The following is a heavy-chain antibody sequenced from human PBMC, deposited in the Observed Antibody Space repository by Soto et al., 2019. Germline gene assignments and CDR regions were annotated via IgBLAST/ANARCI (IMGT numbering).Heavy chain of an antibody. CDR2: IIPIFSQT. CDR3: ARGGRGAAGGIDV. D-gene: IGHD1-26*01. CDR1: GYNFIIYT. J-gene: IGHJ6*02. V-gene: IGHV1-69*08. Sequence: QVQLVQSGAEVKKPGSSVKVSCKSSGYNFIIYTITWVRQAPGQGLEWMGRIIPIFSQTNYAQKFQGRVTITAGRSTSTGDMVLSGLASAATAVYYCARGGRGAAGGIDVRGQGTTVTVSS.